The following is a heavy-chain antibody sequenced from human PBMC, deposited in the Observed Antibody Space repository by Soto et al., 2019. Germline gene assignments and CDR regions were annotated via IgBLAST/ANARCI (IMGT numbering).Heavy chain of an antibody. D-gene: IGHD3-3*01. J-gene: IGHJ5*02. CDR2: IFPHDSHT. CDR1: GYNFPNYW. CDR3: ACLNVGVMVAFTSWGWFDP. V-gene: IGHV5-51*01. Sequence: EVQLVQSGAEVKKPGESLKISCKGSGYNFPNYWIGCVRQVPGKGLEWMGIIFPHDSHTEYSPSFQGQVTVSADTSISTAYLQWNSLKAAATAMYYCACLNVGVMVAFTSWGWFDPLGRSTLFTVSS.